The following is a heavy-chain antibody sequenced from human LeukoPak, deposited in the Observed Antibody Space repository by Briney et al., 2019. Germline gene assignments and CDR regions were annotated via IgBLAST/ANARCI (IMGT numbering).Heavy chain of an antibody. CDR3: ARVGDFWSGTFDY. J-gene: IGHJ4*02. CDR1: GGSISSITYY. V-gene: IGHV4-39*07. D-gene: IGHD3-3*01. Sequence: PSETLSLTCTVSGGSISSITYYWGWIRQPPGKGLEWIGSIYYSGSTYYNPSLKSRVTISVDTSKNQFSLKLSSVTATDTAVYYCARVGDFWSGTFDYWGQGTLVTVSS. CDR2: IYYSGST.